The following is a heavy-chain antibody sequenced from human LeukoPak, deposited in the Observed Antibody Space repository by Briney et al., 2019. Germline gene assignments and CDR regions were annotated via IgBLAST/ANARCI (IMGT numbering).Heavy chain of an antibody. CDR3: AKDLEGYHGLGRPL. V-gene: IGHV3-15*01. D-gene: IGHD3-10*01. CDR1: GFTFSNAW. Sequence: GGSLRLSCAASGFTFSNAWMSWVRQAPGKGLEWVGRIKSKTDGGTTDYAAPVKGRFTVSRDDSKNTLYLQMNSLKTEDTAVYYCAKDLEGYHGLGRPLWGRGTLVTVSS. J-gene: IGHJ2*01. CDR2: IKSKTDGGTT.